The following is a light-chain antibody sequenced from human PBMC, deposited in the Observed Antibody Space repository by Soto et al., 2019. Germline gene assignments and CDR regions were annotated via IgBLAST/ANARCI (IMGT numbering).Light chain of an antibody. V-gene: IGLV7-46*01. J-gene: IGLJ3*02. CDR1: TGAVTSGHY. Sequence: QAVVTQEPSLTVSPGGTVTLTCGSSTGAVTSGHYPYWFQQKPGQAPRTLIYHTSNKHSWTPARFSGSLLGGKAALTLSCAQPQDEAADYCLLFYSGARSWVFGGGTKVTVL. CDR2: HTS. CDR3: LLFYSGARSWV.